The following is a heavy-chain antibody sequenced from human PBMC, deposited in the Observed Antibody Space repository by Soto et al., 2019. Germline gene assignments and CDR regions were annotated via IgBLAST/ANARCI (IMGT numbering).Heavy chain of an antibody. Sequence: QGQLVQSGAEVKKPGASVYVSCKASGYTFNSHGISWVRQAPGQGLEWMGWISVYDGNTNYAQNFQGRVTMTTDTLTSTAYMELRSLRSDDTAVYYCARPDYYNTGSGAFDIWGQGTMVTVSS. D-gene: IGHD3-10*01. J-gene: IGHJ3*02. CDR3: ARPDYYNTGSGAFDI. CDR2: ISVYDGNT. V-gene: IGHV1-18*01. CDR1: GYTFNSHG.